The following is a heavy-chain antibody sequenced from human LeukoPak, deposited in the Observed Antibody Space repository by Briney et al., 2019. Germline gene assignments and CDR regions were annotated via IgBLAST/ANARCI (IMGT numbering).Heavy chain of an antibody. J-gene: IGHJ5*02. Sequence: KASETLSLTCTVSGGSISSYYWSWIRQPPGEGLEWIGYIYYSGSTNYNPSLKSRVTISVDTSKNQFSLKLSSVTAADTAVYYCASYSVYSSSSSWFDPWGQGTLVTVSS. CDR1: GGSISSYY. D-gene: IGHD6-6*01. CDR3: ASYSVYSSSSSWFDP. V-gene: IGHV4-59*01. CDR2: IYYSGST.